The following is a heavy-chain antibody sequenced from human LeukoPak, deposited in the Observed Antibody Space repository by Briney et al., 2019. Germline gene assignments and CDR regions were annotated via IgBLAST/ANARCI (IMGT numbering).Heavy chain of an antibody. V-gene: IGHV3-48*03. J-gene: IGHJ4*02. D-gene: IGHD5-24*01. Sequence: GGSLRLSCAASGFTFSSYEMNWVRQAPGKGLEWVSYISSSGSTIYYADSVKGRFTISRDNAKNSLYLQMNSLRAEDTAVYYCAREGRDGYNTQIDYWGQGTLVTVSS. CDR1: GFTFSSYE. CDR3: AREGRDGYNTQIDY. CDR2: ISSSGSTI.